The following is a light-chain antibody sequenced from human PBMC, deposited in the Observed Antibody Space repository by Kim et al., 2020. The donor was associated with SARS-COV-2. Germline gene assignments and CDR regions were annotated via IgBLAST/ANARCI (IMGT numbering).Light chain of an antibody. J-gene: IGKJ1*01. CDR2: GAS. Sequence: ETVMTQSPGTLSVSPGERAVLSCRASRSVSTNLAWYRQEPGQVPRLLIYGASTRATDIPDRFSGSGSGTEFTLTISSLQSEDFVVYYCQQYNNWPPTFGQGTKVDIK. CDR1: RSVSTN. CDR3: QQYNNWPPT. V-gene: IGKV3-15*01.